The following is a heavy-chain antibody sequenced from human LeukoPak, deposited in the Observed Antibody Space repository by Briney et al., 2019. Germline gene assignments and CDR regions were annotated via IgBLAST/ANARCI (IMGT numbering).Heavy chain of an antibody. V-gene: IGHV1-2*04. CDR3: ARQGYCSGGSCFTYFDY. CDR2: INPNSGGT. J-gene: IGHJ4*02. Sequence: ASVKVSCKASGYTFTGYYKHWVRQAPGQGLEWMGWINPNSGGTNYAQKFQGWVTMTRDTSISTAYMELSRLRSDDTAVYYCARQGYCSGGSCFTYFDYWGQGTLVTVSS. D-gene: IGHD2-15*01. CDR1: GYTFTGYY.